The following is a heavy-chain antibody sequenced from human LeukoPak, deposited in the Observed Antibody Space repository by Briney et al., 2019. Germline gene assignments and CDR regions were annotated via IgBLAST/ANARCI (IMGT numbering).Heavy chain of an antibody. CDR1: GFTVSSNY. CDR2: IYTGGST. D-gene: IGHD3-22*01. J-gene: IGHJ4*02. Sequence: GGSLRLSCAASGFTVSSNYMSWVRKAPGKGLEWVSVIYTGGSTYYADSVKGRFTISRDNSKNTLYLQMNSLRAEDTAVYYCASLYDSSGYYKDYWGQGTLVTVSS. V-gene: IGHV3-66*01. CDR3: ASLYDSSGYYKDY.